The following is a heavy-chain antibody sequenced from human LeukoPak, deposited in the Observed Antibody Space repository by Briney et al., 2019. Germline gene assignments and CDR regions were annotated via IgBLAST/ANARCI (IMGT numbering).Heavy chain of an antibody. CDR1: GFTFSSYG. CDR3: AKPGAWNDQYYFDY. D-gene: IGHD1-1*01. CDR2: IWYDGSNK. Sequence: PGGSLRLSCAASGFTFSSYGMHWVRQAPGKGLEWVAVIWYDGSNKYYADSVKGRFTISRDNSKNTLYLQMNSLRAEDTAVYYCAKPGAWNDQYYFDYWGQGTLVTVSS. V-gene: IGHV3-33*06. J-gene: IGHJ4*02.